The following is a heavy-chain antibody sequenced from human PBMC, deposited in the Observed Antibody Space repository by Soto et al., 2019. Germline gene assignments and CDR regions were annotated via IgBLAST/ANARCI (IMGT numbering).Heavy chain of an antibody. Sequence: SETLSLTCTVSGGSVSSGSYYWSWIRQPPGKGLEWIGYIYYSGSTNYNPSLKSRVTISVDTSKNQFSLKLSSVTAADTAVYYCARGYCSSTSCYFFHWFDPWGQGTLVTVSS. J-gene: IGHJ5*02. CDR2: IYYSGST. D-gene: IGHD2-2*01. CDR3: ARGYCSSTSCYFFHWFDP. CDR1: GGSVSSGSYY. V-gene: IGHV4-61*01.